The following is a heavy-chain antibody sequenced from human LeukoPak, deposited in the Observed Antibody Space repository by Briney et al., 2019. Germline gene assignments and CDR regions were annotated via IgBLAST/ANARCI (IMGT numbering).Heavy chain of an antibody. Sequence: GGSLRLSCAASGFAFSNYAIHWVRQAPGKGLEWVAVISHDGSNKYYADSVKGRFTISRDNSKNTLYLQMNSLRTEDTAVYYCARGSRAIVATKFARGRYMDVWGKGTTVTVSS. CDR2: ISHDGSNK. D-gene: IGHD5-12*01. CDR1: GFAFSNYA. V-gene: IGHV3-30*04. J-gene: IGHJ6*03. CDR3: ARGSRAIVATKFARGRYMDV.